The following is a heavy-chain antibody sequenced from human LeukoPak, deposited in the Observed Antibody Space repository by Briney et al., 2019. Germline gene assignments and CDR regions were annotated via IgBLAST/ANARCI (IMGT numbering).Heavy chain of an antibody. D-gene: IGHD5-18*01. V-gene: IGHV3-21*01. J-gene: IGHJ4*02. CDR1: GFTFSSYS. CDR3: AREPGHTAMGYYFDY. CDR2: ISSSSSYI. Sequence: GGSLRLSCAASGFTFSSYSMNWVRQAPGKGLEWLSSISSSSSYIYYADSVKGRFTISRDNAKNSLYLQMNSLRAEDTAVYYCAREPGHTAMGYYFDYWGQGTLVTVSS.